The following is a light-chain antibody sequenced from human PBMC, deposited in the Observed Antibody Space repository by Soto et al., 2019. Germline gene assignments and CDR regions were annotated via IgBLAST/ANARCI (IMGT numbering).Light chain of an antibody. CDR2: AAS. V-gene: IGKV1-9*01. Sequence: DIQLTQSPSFLSASVGDIVTITCRSRQDISSHLAWYQQKPGKAPKLLIYAASTLQSGVPSGFSGSGSGTEFTLTISSLQPEDFATYYCQQVKSYPLTFGGGTKVEIK. J-gene: IGKJ4*01. CDR1: QDISSH. CDR3: QQVKSYPLT.